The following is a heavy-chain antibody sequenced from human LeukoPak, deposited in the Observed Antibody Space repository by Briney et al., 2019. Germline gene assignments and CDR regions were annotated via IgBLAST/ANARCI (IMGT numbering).Heavy chain of an antibody. J-gene: IGHJ4*02. D-gene: IGHD6-19*01. CDR1: GFTFSSYA. V-gene: IGHV3-30-3*01. Sequence: GGSLRLSCAASGFTFSSYAMHWVRQAPGKGLEWVAVISYVGNNQYYADSVKGRFTISRDNSKNTLYLQMNSLRAEDTAVYYCARVGFKYSSGWYPPDYFDYWGQGTLVTVSS. CDR2: ISYVGNNQ. CDR3: ARVGFKYSSGWYPPDYFDY.